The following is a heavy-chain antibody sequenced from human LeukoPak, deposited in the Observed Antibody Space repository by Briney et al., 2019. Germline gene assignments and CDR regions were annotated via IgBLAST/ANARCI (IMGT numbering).Heavy chain of an antibody. D-gene: IGHD3-10*01. J-gene: IGHJ4*02. CDR3: ATCDPYYYGSRNLKELDY. CDR2: FDPEDGET. V-gene: IGHV1-24*01. CDR1: GYTLTELS. Sequence: ASVKVSCKVSGYTLTELSMHWVRQAPGKGLEWMGGFDPEDGETIYAQKFQGRVTMTEDTSTDTAYMELSSLRSEDTAVYYCATCDPYYYGSRNLKELDYWGQGTLVTVSS.